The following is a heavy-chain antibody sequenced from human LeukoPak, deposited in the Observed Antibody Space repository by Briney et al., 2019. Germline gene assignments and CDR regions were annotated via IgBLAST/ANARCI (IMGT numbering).Heavy chain of an antibody. V-gene: IGHV3-74*01. D-gene: IGHD4-17*01. Sequence: GGSLRLSCAASGLTFSTFWMHWVRQAPGKGLVWVSRINTDGSTTNYADSVRGRFTISRDNSKNTLYLQMNSLRAEDTAVFYCAKPDGDYVGQLDAFDIWGQGTMVTVSS. CDR2: INTDGSTT. CDR1: GLTFSTFW. J-gene: IGHJ3*02. CDR3: AKPDGDYVGQLDAFDI.